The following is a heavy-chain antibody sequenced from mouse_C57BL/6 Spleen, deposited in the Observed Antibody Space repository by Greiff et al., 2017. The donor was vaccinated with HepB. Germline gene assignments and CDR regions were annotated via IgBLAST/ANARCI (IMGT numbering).Heavy chain of an antibody. V-gene: IGHV2-5*01. CDR3: AKSYGSSYGGFAY. J-gene: IGHJ3*01. CDR1: GFSLTSYG. D-gene: IGHD1-1*01. CDR2: IWRGGST. Sequence: QVQLKESGPGLVQPSQSLSITCTVSGFSLTSYGVHWVRQSPGKGLEWLGVIWRGGSTDYNAAFMSRLSITKDNSKSQVFFKMNSLQADDTAIYYCAKSYGSSYGGFAYWGQGTLVTVSA.